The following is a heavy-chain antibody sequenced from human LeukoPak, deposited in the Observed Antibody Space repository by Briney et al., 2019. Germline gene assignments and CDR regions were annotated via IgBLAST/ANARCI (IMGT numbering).Heavy chain of an antibody. V-gene: IGHV4-39*07. D-gene: IGHD6-13*01. CDR1: GGSISSSSYY. CDR2: INHSGST. Sequence: SETLSLTCTVSGGSISSSSYYWGWIRQPPGKGLEWIGEINHSGSTNYNPSLKSRVTISVDTSKNQFSLKLSSVTAADTAVYYCARGDRDSSSWPNWFDPWGQGTLVTVSS. J-gene: IGHJ5*02. CDR3: ARGDRDSSSWPNWFDP.